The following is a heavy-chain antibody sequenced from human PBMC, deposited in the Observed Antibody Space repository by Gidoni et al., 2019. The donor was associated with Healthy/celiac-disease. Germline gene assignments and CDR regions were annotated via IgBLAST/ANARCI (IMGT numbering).Heavy chain of an antibody. J-gene: IGHJ5*02. D-gene: IGHD3-10*01. CDR3: AKDGGSEPRNWFDP. CDR1: GFTFDDYA. V-gene: IGHV3-9*01. CDR2: ISWNSGSI. Sequence: EVQLAESGGGLVQPGRSLLLSCAASGFTFDDYAMHWVRQAPGKGLEWVSGISWNSGSIGYADSVKGRFTISRDNAKNSLYLQMNSLRAEDTALYYCAKDGGSEPRNWFDPWGQGTLVTVSS.